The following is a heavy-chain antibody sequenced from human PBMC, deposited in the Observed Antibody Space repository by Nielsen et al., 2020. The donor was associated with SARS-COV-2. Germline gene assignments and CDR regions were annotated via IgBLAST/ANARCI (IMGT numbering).Heavy chain of an antibody. D-gene: IGHD3-16*01. Sequence: LRLSCAVSGGSISSGGYPWSWIRQPPGKGLEWIGYIYHSGRTYYNPSLKSRVTISVDRSKNQFSLKLSSVTAADTAVYYCARGGRITFGGADDAFDIWGQGTMVTGSS. V-gene: IGHV4-30-2*01. CDR3: ARGGRITFGGADDAFDI. CDR1: GGSISSGGYP. J-gene: IGHJ3*02. CDR2: IYHSGRT.